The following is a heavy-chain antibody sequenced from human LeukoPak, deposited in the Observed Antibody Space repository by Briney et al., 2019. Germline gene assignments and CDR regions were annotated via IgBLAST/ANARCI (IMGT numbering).Heavy chain of an antibody. D-gene: IGHD4-23*01. V-gene: IGHV3-30*02. Sequence: GGSLRLSCAASGFTFSSYGMRWVRQAPGKGLGWVAFIRYDGSNKYYADSVKGRFTISRDNSKNTLYLQMNSLRAEDTAVYYCAKDAGGGRWVFDYWGQGTLVTVSS. CDR2: IRYDGSNK. J-gene: IGHJ4*02. CDR1: GFTFSSYG. CDR3: AKDAGGGRWVFDY.